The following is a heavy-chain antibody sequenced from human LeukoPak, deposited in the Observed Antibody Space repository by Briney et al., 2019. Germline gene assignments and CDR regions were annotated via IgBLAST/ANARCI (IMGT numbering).Heavy chain of an antibody. V-gene: IGHV3-7*01. D-gene: IGHD3-3*01. CDR3: ARDGLRDFWSGYNFDY. Sequence: GGSLRLSCAASGFAFSSYWMSWVRQAPGKGLEWVANIKQDGSEKYYVDSVKGRFTISRDNAKNSLYLQMNSLRAEDTAVYYCARDGLRDFWSGYNFDYWGQGTLVTVSS. CDR2: IKQDGSEK. J-gene: IGHJ4*02. CDR1: GFAFSSYW.